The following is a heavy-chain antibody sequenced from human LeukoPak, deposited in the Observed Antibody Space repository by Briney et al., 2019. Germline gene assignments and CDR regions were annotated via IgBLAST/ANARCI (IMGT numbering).Heavy chain of an antibody. J-gene: IGHJ4*02. CDR1: GGTFSSYA. CDR2: IIPIFGTA. V-gene: IGHV1-69*13. D-gene: IGHD3-22*01. Sequence: ASVKVSCKASGGTFSSYAISWVRQAPGQGLEWMGGIIPIFGTANYAQKFQGRVTITADESTSTAYMELSSLRSEDTAVYYCARGDSSGYFCFYWGRGTQSPSPQ. CDR3: ARGDSSGYFCFY.